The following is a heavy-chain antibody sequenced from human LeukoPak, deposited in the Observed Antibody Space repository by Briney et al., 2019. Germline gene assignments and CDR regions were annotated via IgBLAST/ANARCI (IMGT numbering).Heavy chain of an antibody. CDR1: GYTFTSYY. D-gene: IGHD3-3*01. J-gene: IGHJ5*02. CDR2: IIPILGIA. V-gene: IGHV1-69*04. CDR3: ARDPPHYDFWSGYPNWFDP. Sequence: GASVKVSCKASGYTFTSYYMHWVRQAPGQGLEWMGRIIPILGIANYAQKFQGRVTITADKSTSTAYMELSSLRSEDTAVYYCARDPPHYDFWSGYPNWFDPWGQGTLVTVSS.